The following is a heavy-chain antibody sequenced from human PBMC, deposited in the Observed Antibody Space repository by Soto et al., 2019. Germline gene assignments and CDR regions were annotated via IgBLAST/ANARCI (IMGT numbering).Heavy chain of an antibody. D-gene: IGHD6-6*01. CDR3: ATSIAARPNYYGMDV. J-gene: IGHJ6*02. CDR1: GGTFSSYA. V-gene: IGHV1-69*01. Sequence: QVQLVQSGAEVKKPGSSVKVSCKASGGTFSSYAISWVRQAPGQGLEWMGGIIPIFGTANYAQKFQGRVTITADESTSTAYIELSSLRSEDTAEYYRATSIAARPNYYGMDVWGQGTTVTVSS. CDR2: IIPIFGTA.